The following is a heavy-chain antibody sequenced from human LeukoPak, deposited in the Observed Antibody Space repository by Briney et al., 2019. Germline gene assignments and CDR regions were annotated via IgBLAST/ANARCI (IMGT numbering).Heavy chain of an antibody. J-gene: IGHJ4*02. CDR2: IIPIFGTA. V-gene: IGHV1-69*13. D-gene: IGHD5-18*01. CDR1: GGTFSSYA. Sequence: SVKVSCKASGGTFSSYAISWVRQAPGQGLEWMGGIIPIFGTANYAQKFQGRVTITADESTSTAYMELSSLRSVDTAVYYCARSVDTAMAKFDYWGQGTLVTVSS. CDR3: ARSVDTAMAKFDY.